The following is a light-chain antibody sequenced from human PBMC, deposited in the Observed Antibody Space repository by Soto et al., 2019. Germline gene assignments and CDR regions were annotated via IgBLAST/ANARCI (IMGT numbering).Light chain of an antibody. CDR2: GAS. J-gene: IGKJ1*01. CDR3: QQYNNRPPWT. Sequence: EIVMTQSPATLSVSPGDRATLSCRASQSISSNLAGYQQRPGQAPRLLIYGASTRATGIPARFSGSGSGTEFTLTISSLQSEDFAVYYCQQYNNRPPWTFGQGTKVEIK. CDR1: QSISSN. V-gene: IGKV3-15*01.